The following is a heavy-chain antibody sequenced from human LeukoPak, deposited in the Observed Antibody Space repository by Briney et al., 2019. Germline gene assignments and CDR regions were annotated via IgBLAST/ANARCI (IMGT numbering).Heavy chain of an antibody. J-gene: IGHJ4*02. CDR1: GGAISSYY. Sequence: SQRLSLTSTVSGGAISSYYWSCIRQRPGKGLEWIGYIYTSVSTNYNPSLKSRVTISVDTSKNQFSLQLSSVTAADTAVYYCARSREGDGCRYFVHWGQGTLVTVSS. V-gene: IGHV4-4*09. CDR3: ARSREGDGCRYFVH. CDR2: IYTSVST. D-gene: IGHD5-24*01.